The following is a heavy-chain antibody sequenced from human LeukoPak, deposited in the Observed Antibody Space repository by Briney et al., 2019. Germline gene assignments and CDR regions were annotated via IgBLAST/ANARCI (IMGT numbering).Heavy chain of an antibody. CDR2: ISVSGGST. J-gene: IGHJ6*02. V-gene: IGHV3-23*01. Sequence: GGSLRLSCAASGFTLRNYAMSWVRQAPGKGVEWVSGISVSGGSTYYADSVKGRFTISRDNSNNTLYLQMNSLRVEDTAIYYCAKYPGMDVWGQGTTVTVSS. CDR3: AKYPGMDV. CDR1: GFTLRNYA.